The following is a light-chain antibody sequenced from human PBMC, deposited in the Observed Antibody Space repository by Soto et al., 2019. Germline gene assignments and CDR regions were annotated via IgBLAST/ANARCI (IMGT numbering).Light chain of an antibody. J-gene: IGKJ4*01. CDR2: GAS. CDR3: QQYNSWPLT. V-gene: IGKV3D-15*01. CDR1: QSVSSS. Sequence: EIVLTQSPATLSLSPGERATLSCRASQSVSSSLAWYQQKPDQAPRLLIYGASTRATGVPTRISGSGSGTEFTLTISSLQSEDFAVYYCQQYNSWPLTFGGGTKVDI.